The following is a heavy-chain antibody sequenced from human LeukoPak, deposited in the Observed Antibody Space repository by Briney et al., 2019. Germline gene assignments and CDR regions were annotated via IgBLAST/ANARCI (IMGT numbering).Heavy chain of an antibody. D-gene: IGHD6-19*01. V-gene: IGHV4-61*01. CDR3: ARSPSSGWSYFDY. CDR2: IYYSGST. CDR1: GGSISSGSYY. Sequence: PSETLSLTCTVSGGSISSGSYYWSWIRQPPGKGLEWIGYIYYSGSTNYNPSLKSRVTISVDTSKNQFSLKLSSVTAADTAVYYCARSPSSGWSYFDYWGQGTLVTVSS. J-gene: IGHJ4*02.